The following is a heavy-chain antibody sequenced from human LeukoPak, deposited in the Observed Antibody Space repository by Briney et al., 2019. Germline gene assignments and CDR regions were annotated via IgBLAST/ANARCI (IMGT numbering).Heavy chain of an antibody. J-gene: IGHJ4*02. CDR2: IYYSGST. D-gene: IGHD5-18*01. CDR1: GGSISSYY. CDR3: ATSTDTAMVTVVDY. V-gene: IGHV4-59*01. Sequence: SENLSLTCTVSGGSISSYYWSWIRHPPGKGLEWIGHIYYSGSTNYNPSLKSRVTISVDTSKNQFSLKLSSVTAADTAVYYCATSTDTAMVTVVDYWGQGTLVTVSS.